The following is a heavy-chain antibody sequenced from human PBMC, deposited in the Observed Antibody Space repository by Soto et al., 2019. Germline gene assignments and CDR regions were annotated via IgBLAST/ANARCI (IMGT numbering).Heavy chain of an antibody. CDR3: ARGQRTYYDIFTGYYVAAFDI. Sequence: PSETLSLTCPVYGGSFSGYYWSWIRQPPGKGLEWIGEINHSGSTNYNPSLKSRVTISVDTSKNQFSLKLSSVTAADTAVYYCARGQRTYYDIFTGYYVAAFDIWGQGTMVTVSS. CDR1: GGSFSGYY. J-gene: IGHJ3*02. D-gene: IGHD3-9*01. V-gene: IGHV4-34*01. CDR2: INHSGST.